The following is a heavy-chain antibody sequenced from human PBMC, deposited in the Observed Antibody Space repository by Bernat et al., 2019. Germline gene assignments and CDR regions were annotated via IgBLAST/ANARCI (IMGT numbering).Heavy chain of an antibody. V-gene: IGHV3-53*01. Sequence: EVQLVESGGNLIQPGGSLRLSCAASGFTVSSKYMSWVRQAPGKGLEWVSVIYSDGDTYYADSVKGRFTISRDSFKNTLYLQMNSLRAEDTAVYYCAKDPPITMIVVWDDAFDIWGQGTMVTVSS. CDR1: GFTVSSKY. CDR2: IYSDGDT. CDR3: AKDPPITMIVVWDDAFDI. J-gene: IGHJ3*02. D-gene: IGHD3-22*01.